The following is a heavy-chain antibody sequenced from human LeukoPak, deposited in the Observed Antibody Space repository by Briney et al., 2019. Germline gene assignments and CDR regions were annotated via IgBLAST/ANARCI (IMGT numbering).Heavy chain of an antibody. CDR3: AKEANYYDSSGYYFWGAFDI. J-gene: IGHJ3*02. V-gene: IGHV3-30*02. CDR1: GFTFSSYG. Sequence: GGSLRLSCAASGFTFSSYGMHWVRQAPGKGLEWVAFIRYDGSNKYYAASVKGRFTISRDNSKNTLYLQMNSLRAEDTAVYYCAKEANYYDSSGYYFWGAFDIWGQGTMVTVSS. CDR2: IRYDGSNK. D-gene: IGHD3-22*01.